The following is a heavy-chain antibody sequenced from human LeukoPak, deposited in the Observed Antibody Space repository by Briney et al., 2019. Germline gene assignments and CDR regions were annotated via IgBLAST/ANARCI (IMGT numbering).Heavy chain of an antibody. CDR2: ISSSNTTV. D-gene: IGHD1-26*01. CDR3: ARATWDPNYYYYMDV. CDR1: GFIFSNYD. V-gene: IGHV3-48*01. J-gene: IGHJ6*03. Sequence: PGGSLRLSCAASGFIFSNYDMNWVRQAPGKGLEWISYISSSNTTVYYADSAKGRFTISRDNAKNSLYLQMNSLRAEDTAVYYCARATWDPNYYYYMDVWGKGTTVTISS.